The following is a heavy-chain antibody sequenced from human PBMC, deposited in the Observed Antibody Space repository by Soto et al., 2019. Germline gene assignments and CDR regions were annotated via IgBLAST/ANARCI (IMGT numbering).Heavy chain of an antibody. D-gene: IGHD1-7*01. Sequence: GGSLRLSCAASGFTFSRYTMNWVRQAPGKGLEWVSSISSSSSYIYYADSVKGRFTISRDNAKNSLYLQMNSLRALYTAVYYCARYWVGEGTFDYWAQGT. V-gene: IGHV3-21*01. CDR2: ISSSSSYI. CDR1: GFTFSRYT. J-gene: IGHJ4*02. CDR3: ARYWVGEGTFDY.